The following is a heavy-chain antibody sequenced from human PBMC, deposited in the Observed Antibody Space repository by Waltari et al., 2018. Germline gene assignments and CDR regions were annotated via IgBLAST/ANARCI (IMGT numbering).Heavy chain of an antibody. V-gene: IGHV4-34*01. CDR2: INHSGST. J-gene: IGHJ6*03. Sequence: QVQLQQWGAGLLKPSETLSLTCAVYGGSFSGYYWSWIRQPPGKGLEWIGEINHSGSTNYNPSLKSRVTISVDTSKNQFSLKLSSVTAADTAVYYCARGRLVVVAATPPYYMDVWGKGTTVTVSS. CDR3: ARGRLVVVAATPPYYMDV. D-gene: IGHD2-15*01. CDR1: GGSFSGYY.